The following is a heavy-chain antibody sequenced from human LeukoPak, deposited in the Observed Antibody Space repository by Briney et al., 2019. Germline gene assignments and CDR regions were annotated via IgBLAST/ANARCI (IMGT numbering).Heavy chain of an antibody. D-gene: IGHD5-12*01. J-gene: IGHJ4*02. CDR3: ARGRSGYDLFDY. V-gene: IGHV1-69*05. Sequence: GASVKVSCKASGYTFTSYYMHWVRQAPGQGLEWMGGIIPIFGTANYAQKFQGRVTITTDESTSTAYMELSSLRSEDTAVYYCARGRSGYDLFDYWGQGTLVTVSS. CDR1: GYTFTSYY. CDR2: IIPIFGTA.